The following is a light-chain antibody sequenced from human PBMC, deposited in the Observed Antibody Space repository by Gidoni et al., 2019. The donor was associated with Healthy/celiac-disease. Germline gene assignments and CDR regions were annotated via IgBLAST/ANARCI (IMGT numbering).Light chain of an antibody. CDR2: EVS. J-gene: IGLJ2*01. Sequence: QSALPQPPSASGSPGQSVTISCTGTSSDVGGYNYVSWYQQHPGKAPKLMIYEVSKRPSGVPDRFSGSKSGNTASLTVSGLQAEDEADYYCSSYAGSNNVVFGGGTKLTV. CDR1: SSDVGGYNY. CDR3: SSYAGSNNVV. V-gene: IGLV2-8*01.